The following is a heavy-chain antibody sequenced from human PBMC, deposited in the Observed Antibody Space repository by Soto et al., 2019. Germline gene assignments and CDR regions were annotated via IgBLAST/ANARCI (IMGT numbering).Heavy chain of an antibody. CDR1: GGTFSSYA. CDR3: ASLIVDDAFDI. V-gene: IGHV1-69*13. Sequence: ASVKVSCKASGGTFSSYAISWVRQAPGQGLEWMGGIIPIFGTANYAQKFQGRVTITADESTSTAYMELSSLRSEDTAVYYCASLIVDDAFDIWGQGTMVTVSS. D-gene: IGHD1-26*01. J-gene: IGHJ3*02. CDR2: IIPIFGTA.